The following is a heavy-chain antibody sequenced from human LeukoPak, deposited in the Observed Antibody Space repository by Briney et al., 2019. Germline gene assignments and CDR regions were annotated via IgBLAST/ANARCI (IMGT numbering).Heavy chain of an antibody. CDR3: ARDLGYYYMDV. CDR2: IHSEGSTA. Sequence: GESLRLSCAATGFTFSRDWMHWVRHAPGKGLVWVSRIHSEGSTATYADSVKGRFTVSRDNAKNTLYLQMDSLRVEDTAVYYCARDLGYYYMDVWGKGTTVTVSS. CDR1: GFTFSRDW. V-gene: IGHV3-74*01. J-gene: IGHJ6*03. D-gene: IGHD3-3*01.